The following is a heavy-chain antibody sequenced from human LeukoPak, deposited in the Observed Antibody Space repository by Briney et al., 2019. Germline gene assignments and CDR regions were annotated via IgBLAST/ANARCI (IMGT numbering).Heavy chain of an antibody. CDR2: IYYSGST. V-gene: IGHV4-39*01. CDR1: GGSISSSSYY. Sequence: SETLSLTCTVSGGSISSSSYYWGWIRPPPGKGLEWIGSIYYSGSTYYNPSLKSRVTISVDTSKNQFSLKLSSVTAADTAVYYCARRGSGWFRDYYYGMDVWGQGTTVTVSS. CDR3: ARRGSGWFRDYYYGMDV. J-gene: IGHJ6*02. D-gene: IGHD6-19*01.